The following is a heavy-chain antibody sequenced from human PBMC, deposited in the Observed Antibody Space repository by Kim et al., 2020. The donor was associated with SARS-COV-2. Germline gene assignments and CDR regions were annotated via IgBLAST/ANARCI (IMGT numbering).Heavy chain of an antibody. Sequence: SETLSLTCTVSGGSISSYYWSWIRQPPGKGLEWIGYIYYSGSTNYNPSLKSRVTISVDTSKNQFSLKLSSVTAADTAVYYCARVDYDILTGLTFDYWGQGTLVTVSS. D-gene: IGHD3-9*01. CDR1: GGSISSYY. CDR3: ARVDYDILTGLTFDY. CDR2: IYYSGST. V-gene: IGHV4-59*01. J-gene: IGHJ4*02.